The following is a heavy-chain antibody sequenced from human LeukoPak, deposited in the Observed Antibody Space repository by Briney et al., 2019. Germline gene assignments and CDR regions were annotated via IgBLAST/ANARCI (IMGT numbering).Heavy chain of an antibody. D-gene: IGHD1-26*01. CDR2: INPNSGGT. CDR3: ASGGSYSFSGVDYLDY. J-gene: IGHJ4*02. Sequence: EASVKVSCKASGYTFTGYYMHWVRQAPGQGLEWMGRINPNSGGTNYAQKFQGRVTMTRDTSISAAYMEVSRLRSDDTAVYYCASGGSYSFSGVDYLDYWGQGTLVTVSS. V-gene: IGHV1-2*06. CDR1: GYTFTGYY.